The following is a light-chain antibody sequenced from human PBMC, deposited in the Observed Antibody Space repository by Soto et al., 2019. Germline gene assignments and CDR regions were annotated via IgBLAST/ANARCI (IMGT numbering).Light chain of an antibody. CDR2: SHN. J-gene: IGLJ2*01. CDR3: AAWDDSLNGVV. V-gene: IGLV1-44*01. Sequence: QSVLTQPPSASGTPGQRVTISCSGSSSNIATNTVNWYQQFPGTAPKLLIYSHNQRPSGVPDRLSGSKSGTSASLAISGLQSEDEADYYCAAWDDSLNGVVFGGGTKVTVL. CDR1: SSNIATNT.